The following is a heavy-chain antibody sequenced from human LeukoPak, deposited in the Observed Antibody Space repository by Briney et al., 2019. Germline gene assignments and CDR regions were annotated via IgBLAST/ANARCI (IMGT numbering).Heavy chain of an antibody. CDR3: ATWGIAVAGTFDY. CDR1: GGSISSSY. Sequence: PSETLSLTCTVSGGSISSSYWSWIRQPPGKGLEWIGYIYYSGSTNNNPSFKSRVAISVDTSKNQFSVKLSSVTAADTAVYYCATWGIAVAGTFDYWGQGTLVTVST. J-gene: IGHJ4*02. D-gene: IGHD6-19*01. V-gene: IGHV4-59*08. CDR2: IYYSGST.